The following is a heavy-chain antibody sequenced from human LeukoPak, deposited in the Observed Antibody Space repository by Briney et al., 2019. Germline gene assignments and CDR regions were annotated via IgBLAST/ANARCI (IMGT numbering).Heavy chain of an antibody. CDR1: GYTFINYY. V-gene: IGHV1-46*01. D-gene: IGHD4-17*01. CDR3: ARDRTTVTSPDAFDI. CDR2: INPSGGTT. J-gene: IGHJ3*02. Sequence: ASVKVSCKASGYTFINYYMHWVRQAPGQGLEWMGIINPSGGTTSYAQNFQGRVTMTRDTSISTAYMELSRLRSDDTAVYYCARDRTTVTSPDAFDIWGQGTMVTVSS.